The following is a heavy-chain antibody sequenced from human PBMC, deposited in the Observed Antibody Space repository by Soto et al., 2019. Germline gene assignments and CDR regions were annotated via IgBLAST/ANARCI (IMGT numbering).Heavy chain of an antibody. CDR2: INHSGST. Sequence: QVQLQQWGAGLLKPSETLSLICAVYGGSFSGYYWRWIRQPPGKGLEWIGEINHSGSTNYNPSLKSRVTISVDTSKNQFSLKLSSLTAADTAVYYCARSRGYSSSPLDYWGQGTLVTVSS. CDR1: GGSFSGYY. CDR3: ARSRGYSSSPLDY. J-gene: IGHJ4*02. V-gene: IGHV4-34*01. D-gene: IGHD6-13*01.